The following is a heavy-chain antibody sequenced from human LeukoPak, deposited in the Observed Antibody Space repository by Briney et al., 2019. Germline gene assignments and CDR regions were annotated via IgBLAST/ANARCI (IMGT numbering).Heavy chain of an antibody. Sequence: GGSLRLSCAASGFTFSSYGMHWVRQAPGKGLEWVAVISYDGSNKYYADSVKGRLTISRDNSKNTLYLQMNSLRAEDTAVYYCAKDRRFLEWLTSPLDYWGQGTLVTVSS. D-gene: IGHD3-3*01. CDR1: GFTFSSYG. V-gene: IGHV3-30*18. CDR3: AKDRRFLEWLTSPLDY. J-gene: IGHJ4*02. CDR2: ISYDGSNK.